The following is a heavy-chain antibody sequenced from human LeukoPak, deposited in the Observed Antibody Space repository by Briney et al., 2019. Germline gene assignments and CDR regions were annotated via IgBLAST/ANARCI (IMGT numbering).Heavy chain of an antibody. J-gene: IGHJ5*02. D-gene: IGHD3-22*01. Sequence: GGSLRLSCAASGFTFSSYAMNWVRQAPGKGLVWVSRINSDGINTSYADSVKGRFTISRDNAKNTLDLQMNSLRAEDTAVYYCARDLGQYYDTSDNWFDPWGQGTLVTVSS. CDR3: ARDLGQYYDTSDNWFDP. CDR2: INSDGINT. CDR1: GFTFSSYA. V-gene: IGHV3-74*01.